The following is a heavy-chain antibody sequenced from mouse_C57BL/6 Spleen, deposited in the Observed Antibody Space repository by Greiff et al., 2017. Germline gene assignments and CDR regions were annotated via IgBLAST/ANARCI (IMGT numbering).Heavy chain of an antibody. CDR1: GYDFSSSW. Sequence: VKLQQSGPELVKPGASVKISCTASGYDFSSSWMNWVKQRPGQGLEWIGRIYPGDGDTNYNGKFKGKATLTADKSSSTAYLQLSSLTSEDSAVYFYDRARSNYRYAAIAYWGQGTLVTVSA. CDR3: DRARSNYRYAAIAY. CDR2: IYPGDGDT. D-gene: IGHD2-5*01. J-gene: IGHJ3*01. V-gene: IGHV1-82*01.